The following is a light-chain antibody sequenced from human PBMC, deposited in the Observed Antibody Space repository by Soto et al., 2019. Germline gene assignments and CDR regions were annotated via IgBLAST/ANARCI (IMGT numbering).Light chain of an antibody. V-gene: IGKV3-15*01. CDR1: QSINNN. CDR3: QQYNIWPPWT. CDR2: GAS. J-gene: IGKJ1*01. Sequence: EIVMTQSPATLSVSPGERATLSCRASQSINNNLAWYQQKPGQAPRLLIYGASTRATGISARFGGSGSGTEFTLTISSLQSGDFAVYFCQQYNIWPPWTFGHGTKVEIK.